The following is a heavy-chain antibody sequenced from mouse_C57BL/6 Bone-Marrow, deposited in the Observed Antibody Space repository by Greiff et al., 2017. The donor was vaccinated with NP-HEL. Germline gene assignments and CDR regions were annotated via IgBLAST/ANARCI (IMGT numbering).Heavy chain of an antibody. CDR2: IYPSDSET. D-gene: IGHD1-1*01. J-gene: IGHJ3*01. V-gene: IGHV1-61*01. CDR3: ARSGYYPWFAY. CDR1: GYTFTSYW. Sequence: VQLQQPGAELVRPGSSVKLSCKASGYTFTSYWMDWVKQRPGQGLEWIGNIYPSDSETNYNQKFKDKATLTVDKSSSTAYMQLSSLTSEDSAVYFCARSGYYPWFAYWGQGTLVTVTA.